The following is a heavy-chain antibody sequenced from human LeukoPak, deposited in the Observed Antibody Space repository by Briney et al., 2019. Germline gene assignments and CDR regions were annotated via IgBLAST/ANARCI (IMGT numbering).Heavy chain of an antibody. CDR3: AKDPREYCSSTSCPNWFDP. J-gene: IGHJ5*02. V-gene: IGHV3-23*01. Sequence: GGSLRLSCAASGFTFSSYAMSWVRQAPGKGLEWVSSISASGGTTYYADSVKGRFTIYRDNYKKTLYLQMLSLRTEDSAIYYCAKDPREYCSSTSCPNWFDPWGQGTLVTVSS. CDR2: ISASGGTT. D-gene: IGHD2-2*01. CDR1: GFTFSSYA.